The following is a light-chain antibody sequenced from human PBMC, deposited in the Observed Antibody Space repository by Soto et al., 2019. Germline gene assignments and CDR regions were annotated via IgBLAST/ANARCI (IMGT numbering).Light chain of an antibody. CDR1: SSNIGAGYD. CDR2: DNS. V-gene: IGLV1-40*01. J-gene: IGLJ1*01. CDR3: QSYASSLSVLYV. Sequence: QSVLTQPPSVSGAPGQRVTISCTGSSSNIGAGYDVHWYQQLPGTAPKLLIYDNSNRPSGVPDRFSGSKSGTSASLAITGLQAEDEADYYCQSYASSLSVLYVFGTGNKRTVL.